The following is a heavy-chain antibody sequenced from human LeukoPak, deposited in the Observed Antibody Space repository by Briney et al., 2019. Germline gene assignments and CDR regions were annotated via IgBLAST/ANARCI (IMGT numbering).Heavy chain of an antibody. CDR3: ARGWELATVDY. J-gene: IGHJ4*02. Sequence: SETLSLTCAVYGGSFSGYYWSWIRQPPGKGLEWIGEINHSGSTNYNPSLKSRVTISVDMSKNQFSLKLSSVTAADTAVYYCARGWELATVDYWGQGTLVTVSS. CDR2: INHSGST. V-gene: IGHV4-34*01. CDR1: GGSFSGYY. D-gene: IGHD1-26*01.